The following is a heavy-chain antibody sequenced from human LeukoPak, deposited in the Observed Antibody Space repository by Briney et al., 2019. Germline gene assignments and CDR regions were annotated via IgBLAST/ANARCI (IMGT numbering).Heavy chain of an antibody. CDR3: AREGIAVAGDFDY. CDR1: GYTFTIYA. CDR2: INAGNGNT. D-gene: IGHD6-19*01. V-gene: IGHV1-3*01. Sequence: ASVKVSCKASGYTFTIYAMHWVRQAPGQRLEWMGWINAGNGNTKYSQKFQGRVTITRDTSASTAYMELSSLRSEDTAVYYCAREGIAVAGDFDYWGQGTLVTVSS. J-gene: IGHJ4*02.